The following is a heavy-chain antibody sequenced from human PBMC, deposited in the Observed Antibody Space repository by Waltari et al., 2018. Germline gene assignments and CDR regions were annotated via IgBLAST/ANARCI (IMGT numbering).Heavy chain of an antibody. V-gene: IGHV3-33*01. D-gene: IGHD3-16*01. Sequence: QVQLVESGGGVVQPGRSLRLSCAASGFTFSSYGMHWVRQAPGKGLEWVAVIWYDGSNKYYADSVKGRFTISRDNSKNTLYLQMNSLRAEDTAVYYCARAPMITFGGVIDPWGQGTLVTVSS. CDR3: ARAPMITFGGVIDP. J-gene: IGHJ5*02. CDR2: IWYDGSNK. CDR1: GFTFSSYG.